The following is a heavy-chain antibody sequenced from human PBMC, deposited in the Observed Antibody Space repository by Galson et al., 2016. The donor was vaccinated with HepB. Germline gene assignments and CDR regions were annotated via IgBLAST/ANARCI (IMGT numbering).Heavy chain of an antibody. J-gene: IGHJ4*02. V-gene: IGHV4-39*01. CDR1: GGSVRSPSYY. Sequence: ETLSLTCTVSGGSVRSPSYYWTWIRQPPGKGLEWIGGVYYSGSTYYNPSLKSRVTISVDTSTNQFSLKLNSVTAADTAVYYCARHRPAHFSSGWYADFWGQGTLVTVSS. CDR2: VYYSGST. D-gene: IGHD6-19*01. CDR3: ARHRPAHFSSGWYADF.